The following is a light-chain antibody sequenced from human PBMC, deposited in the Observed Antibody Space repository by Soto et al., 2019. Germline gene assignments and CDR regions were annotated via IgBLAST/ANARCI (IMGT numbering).Light chain of an antibody. CDR2: DAS. Sequence: DIQMTQSPSTLSASVGDRVTITCRASQSVNNWLAWYQQKPGKAPELLIYDASSLESGVPSRFSGSRSGTEFTLTISSLQPDDFATYYCQQYNSYSTLTFGGGTKVEI. CDR1: QSVNNW. V-gene: IGKV1-5*01. CDR3: QQYNSYSTLT. J-gene: IGKJ4*01.